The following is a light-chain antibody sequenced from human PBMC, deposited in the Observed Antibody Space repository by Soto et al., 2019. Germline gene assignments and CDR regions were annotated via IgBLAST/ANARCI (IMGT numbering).Light chain of an antibody. V-gene: IGKV1-5*03. CDR2: KAS. CDR3: QKYNSYSQFT. CDR1: QSIKNW. Sequence: DIQMTQSPSTLSASVGDRVTITCRASQSIKNWLAWYQQKPGEAPKLLIYKASTLESGVPSRFSGSGSGTEFTLTISCLQPDDVATYNCQKYNSYSQFTFGPETKVDIK. J-gene: IGKJ3*01.